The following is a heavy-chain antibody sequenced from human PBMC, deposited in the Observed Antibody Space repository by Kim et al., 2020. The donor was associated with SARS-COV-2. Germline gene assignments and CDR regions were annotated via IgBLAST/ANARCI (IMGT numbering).Heavy chain of an antibody. CDR1: GFTFSVYG. D-gene: IGHD2-8*02. V-gene: IGHV3-23*01. Sequence: GGSLRLSCVASGFTFSVYGMTWVRQAPGKGLEWVAISSGGIGDTYYADSVKGRFTVSRDNSKNMLYLEMNSLRAEDTAVYFCANVLSWGQGTLVSVS. CDR2: SSGGIGDT. J-gene: IGHJ4*02. CDR3: ANVLS.